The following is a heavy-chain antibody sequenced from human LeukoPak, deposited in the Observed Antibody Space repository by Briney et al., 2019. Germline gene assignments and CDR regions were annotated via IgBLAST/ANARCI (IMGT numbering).Heavy chain of an antibody. CDR1: GFTFSSYA. Sequence: PGGSLRLSCAASGFTFSSYAMSWVRQAPGKGLEWVSVIYSGGSTYYADSVKGRFTISRDNSKNTLYLQVNSLRAEDTAVYYCARDLGYWGQGTLVTVSS. V-gene: IGHV3-53*01. CDR2: IYSGGST. J-gene: IGHJ4*02. CDR3: ARDLGY.